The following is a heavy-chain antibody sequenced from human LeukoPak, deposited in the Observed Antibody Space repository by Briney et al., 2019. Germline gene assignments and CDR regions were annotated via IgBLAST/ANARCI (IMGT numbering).Heavy chain of an antibody. CDR1: GFTVSSNY. J-gene: IGHJ6*02. Sequence: PGGSLRLSCAASGFTVSSNYMSWVRQAPGKGLEWVSVIYSGGSTYYADSVKGRFTISRDNSKNTLYLQMNSLRAEDTAVYYCAGGIAVAGNYGMDVWGQGTTVTVSS. CDR3: AGGIAVAGNYGMDV. D-gene: IGHD6-19*01. V-gene: IGHV3-66*01. CDR2: IYSGGST.